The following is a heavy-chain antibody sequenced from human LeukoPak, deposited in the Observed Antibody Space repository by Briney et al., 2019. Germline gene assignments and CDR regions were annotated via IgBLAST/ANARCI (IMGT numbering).Heavy chain of an antibody. V-gene: IGHV3-7*01. D-gene: IGHD6-19*01. J-gene: IGHJ4*02. CDR1: GFTFSNYA. CDR3: VPGGLAVSGIDY. CDR2: LTPDGSAR. Sequence: ERSLRLSCAASGFTFSNYAMSWVRQAAGKGMGCLANLTPDGSARYYVDSLKGRVTISRDNTKSSLYLQLNSLRAEDTAVYYCVPGGLAVSGIDYWGQGALVTVSS.